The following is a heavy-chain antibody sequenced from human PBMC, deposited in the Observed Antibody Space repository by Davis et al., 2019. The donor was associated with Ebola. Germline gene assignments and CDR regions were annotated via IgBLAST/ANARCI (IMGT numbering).Heavy chain of an antibody. V-gene: IGHV4-34*01. CDR1: GGSFSGYY. J-gene: IGHJ3*02. Sequence: MPGGSLRLSCAVYGGSFSGYYWSWIRQPPGKGLEWIGEINHSGSTNYNPSLKSRVTISVDKSKNQFSLKLSSVTAADTAVYYCASRGGDLSIAAAGAFDIWGQGTMVTVSS. CDR3: ASRGGDLSIAAAGAFDI. D-gene: IGHD6-13*01. CDR2: INHSGST.